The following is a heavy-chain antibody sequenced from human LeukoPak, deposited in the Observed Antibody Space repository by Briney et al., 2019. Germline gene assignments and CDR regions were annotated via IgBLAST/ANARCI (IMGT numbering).Heavy chain of an antibody. J-gene: IGHJ4*02. Sequence: GGSLRLSCAASGFTFSYYAMSWVRQAPGKGLEWVSAISSSGDITFYTDPVKGRFTISRDNSKNTLYLQMSSLRAEDTAVYYCAKDRPNYYESNGHYYRLNGDYWGQGTLVTVSS. CDR3: AKDRPNYYESNGHYYRLNGDY. CDR2: ISSSGDIT. D-gene: IGHD3-22*01. CDR1: GFTFSYYA. V-gene: IGHV3-23*01.